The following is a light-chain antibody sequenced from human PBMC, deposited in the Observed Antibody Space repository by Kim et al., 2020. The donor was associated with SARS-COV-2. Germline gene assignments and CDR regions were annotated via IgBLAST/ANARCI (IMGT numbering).Light chain of an antibody. J-gene: IGKJ5*01. CDR1: QSVSSN. CDR2: GAS. CDR3: QQYNNRPYT. V-gene: IGKV3-15*01. Sequence: EIVMTQSPATLSVSPGERATLSCRASQSVSSNLVWYQQKPGQAPRLLIYGASTRATGIPARFSGSGSGTEFTLTISSLQSEDFAVYYCQQYNNRPYTFGQGTRLEIK.